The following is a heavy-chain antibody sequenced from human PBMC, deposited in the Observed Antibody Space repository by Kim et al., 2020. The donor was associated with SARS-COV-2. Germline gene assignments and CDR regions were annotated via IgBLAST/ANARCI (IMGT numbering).Heavy chain of an antibody. Sequence: SETLSLTCDVYGGSLDDYSWSWIRQPPGLGLEWIGEIDDSGTSTYNPSLSSRVTMSIDTSRKHFSLRMTSVPAADTAAYFCSWAPIFSYDTAF. J-gene: IGHJ3*01. D-gene: IGHD3-16*01. CDR2: IDDSGTS. CDR3: SWAPIFSYDTAF. CDR1: GGSLDDYS. V-gene: IGHV4-34*01.